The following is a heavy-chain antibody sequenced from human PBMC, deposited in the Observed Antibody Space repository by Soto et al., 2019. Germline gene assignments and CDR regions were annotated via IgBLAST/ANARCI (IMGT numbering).Heavy chain of an antibody. Sequence: QVQLVQSGAEVKKPGASVRASCKASGYSVTSYVIHWVRQGPGQRLEWMGWINAGNGNTRYSQKFQGRVTISRDTSATTAYMELSSLRTEDTAMYFCARGNGNEEDALDVCGQGTLVTVSS. CDR1: GYSVTSYV. D-gene: IGHD1-20*01. CDR2: INAGNGNT. V-gene: IGHV1-3*01. CDR3: ARGNGNEEDALDV. J-gene: IGHJ3*01.